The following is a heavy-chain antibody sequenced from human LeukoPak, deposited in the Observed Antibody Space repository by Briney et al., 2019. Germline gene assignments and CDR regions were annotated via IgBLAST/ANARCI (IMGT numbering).Heavy chain of an antibody. V-gene: IGHV4-59*01. CDR2: IYYSGST. D-gene: IGHD6-19*01. J-gene: IGHJ4*02. Sequence: SETLSPTCTVSGGSISSYYWSWIRQPPGKGLEWIGYIYYSGSTNYNPSLKSRVTISVDTSKNQFSLKLSSVTAADTAVYYRARDRASSGVLDYWGQGTLVTVSS. CDR1: GGSISSYY. CDR3: ARDRASSGVLDY.